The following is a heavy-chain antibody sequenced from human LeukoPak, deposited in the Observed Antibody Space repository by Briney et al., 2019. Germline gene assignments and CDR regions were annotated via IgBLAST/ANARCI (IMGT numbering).Heavy chain of an antibody. CDR3: ARDEVVAAPNYFGMVV. CDR1: GYTFTSYD. Sequence: GASVKVSCKASGYTFTSYDVNWVRQATGQALEWMGWMNPNSGNTGLAQKFQGRVTLTRDTSLSTAYMELSNLRSDDTAVYYCARDEVVAAPNYFGMVVWGQGTTVSVSS. J-gene: IGHJ6*02. CDR2: MNPNSGNT. D-gene: IGHD2-15*01. V-gene: IGHV1-8*01.